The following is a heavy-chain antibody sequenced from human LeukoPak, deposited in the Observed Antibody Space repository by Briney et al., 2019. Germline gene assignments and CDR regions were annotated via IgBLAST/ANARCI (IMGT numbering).Heavy chain of an antibody. Sequence: ASVKVSCKASGYTFTSYDINWVRQATEQGLEWMGWMNPNSGNTGYAQKFQGRVTMTRNTSISTAYMELSSLRSEDTAVYYCARDSPPNYDFWSGSPEAGVNYMDVWGKGTTVTVSS. V-gene: IGHV1-8*01. CDR3: ARDSPPNYDFWSGSPEAGVNYMDV. CDR1: GYTFTSYD. CDR2: MNPNSGNT. D-gene: IGHD3-3*01. J-gene: IGHJ6*03.